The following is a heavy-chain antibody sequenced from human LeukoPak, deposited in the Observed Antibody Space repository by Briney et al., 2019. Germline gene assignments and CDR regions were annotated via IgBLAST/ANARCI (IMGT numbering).Heavy chain of an antibody. CDR3: ARHFPSLSAFDI. V-gene: IGHV4-39*01. CDR1: GGSISSSSYY. J-gene: IGHJ3*02. CDR2: IYYSGST. Sequence: PSETLSLTCTVSGGSISSSSYYWGWIRQPPGKGLEWIGSIYYSGSTYYNPSLKSRVTISVDTSKNQFSLKLSSVTAADTAVYYCARHFPSLSAFDIWGQGTMVTVSS.